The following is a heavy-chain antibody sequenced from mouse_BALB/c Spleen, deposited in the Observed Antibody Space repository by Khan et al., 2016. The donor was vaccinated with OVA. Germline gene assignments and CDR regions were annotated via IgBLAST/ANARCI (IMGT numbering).Heavy chain of an antibody. CDR1: GYTFTNYG. Sequence: QIQLVQSGPELKKPGETVKISCKASGYTFTNYGMNWVKQAPGKGLKWMGWINTYTGDPTYADDFKGRFAFSLETSANTAYLQINNLKNEDTATYFCARSASYWFFDVWGAGTTVTVSS. V-gene: IGHV9-3-1*01. J-gene: IGHJ1*01. CDR3: ARSASYWFFDV. CDR2: INTYTGDP. D-gene: IGHD6-1*01.